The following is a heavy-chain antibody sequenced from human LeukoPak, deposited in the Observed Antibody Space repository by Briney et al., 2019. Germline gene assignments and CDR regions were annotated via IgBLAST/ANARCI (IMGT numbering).Heavy chain of an antibody. Sequence: PGGSLRLSCAASGFTFSSYAMHWVRQAPGKGLEWVAVISYDGSNKYYADSVKGRFTISRDNSKNTLYLQMNSLRAEDTAVYYCARDLRDIVVVVAATFWRSHYYYGMDVWGQGTTVTVSS. CDR2: ISYDGSNK. D-gene: IGHD2-15*01. CDR3: ARDLRDIVVVVAATFWRSHYYYGMDV. V-gene: IGHV3-30-3*01. J-gene: IGHJ6*02. CDR1: GFTFSSYA.